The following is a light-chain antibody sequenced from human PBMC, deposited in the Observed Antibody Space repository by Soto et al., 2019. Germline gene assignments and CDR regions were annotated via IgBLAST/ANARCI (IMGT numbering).Light chain of an antibody. J-gene: IGLJ2*01. CDR2: LTREGSN. CDR1: SGHSSYA. Sequence: QLVLTQSPSASAYLGASVKVTCTLSSGHSSYAIAWHQQQPAKGPRYLRKLTREGSNSKGYGIPDRFSGSSSGAERYLAIASPQYEDEADYYCQTWVGPGNVVFGGGTKLTVL. CDR3: QTWVGPGNVV. V-gene: IGLV4-69*01.